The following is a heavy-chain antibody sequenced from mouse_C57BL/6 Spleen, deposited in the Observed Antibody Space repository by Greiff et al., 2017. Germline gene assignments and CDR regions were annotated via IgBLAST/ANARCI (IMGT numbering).Heavy chain of an antibody. CDR2: IYPGSGST. J-gene: IGHJ2*01. CDR1: GYTFTSYW. V-gene: IGHV1-55*01. D-gene: IGHD1-1*01. CDR3: ATIYDDGCSYYFDY. Sequence: QVQLQQPGAELVKPGASVKMSCKASGYTFTSYWITWVKQKPGQGLEWIGDIYPGSGSTNSNEKFKSKATLTVDTSSSTAYMQLSSLTSDDSAVYDCATIYDDGCSYYFDYWGQGTTLTVSS.